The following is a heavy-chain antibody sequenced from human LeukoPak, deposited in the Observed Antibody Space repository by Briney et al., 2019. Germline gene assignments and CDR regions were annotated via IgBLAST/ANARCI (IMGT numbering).Heavy chain of an antibody. V-gene: IGHV3-23*01. CDR1: GFTFSSYA. D-gene: IGHD3-22*01. CDR2: ISGSGGST. Sequence: GGSLRLSCAASGFTFSSYAMSWVRQAPGKGPEWVSAISGSGGSTYHADSVKGRFTISRDNSKNTLYLQMNSLRAEDTAVYYCAAYDSSGYYFDYWGQGTLVTVSS. J-gene: IGHJ4*02. CDR3: AAYDSSGYYFDY.